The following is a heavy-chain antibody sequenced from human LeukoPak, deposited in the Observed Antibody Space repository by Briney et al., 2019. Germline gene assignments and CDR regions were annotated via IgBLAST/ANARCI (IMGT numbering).Heavy chain of an antibody. V-gene: IGHV3-30*02. CDR3: AKAIWVAATSSWFCLDY. CDR1: GVTFRGYG. J-gene: IGHJ4*02. D-gene: IGHD3-10*01. Sequence: PGGSLRLSCAASGVTFRGYGMHWVRQAPGKGLEWVAFIHYDGARSYYADSVKGRFTISRDNSRNTLYLQMNSLRPEDTAVYYCAKAIWVAATSSWFCLDYWGQGTLVTVSS. CDR2: IHYDGARS.